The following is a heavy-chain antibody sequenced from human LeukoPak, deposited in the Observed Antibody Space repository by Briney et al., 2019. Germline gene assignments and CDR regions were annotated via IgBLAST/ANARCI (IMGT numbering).Heavy chain of an antibody. Sequence: PSETLSLTCDVSGYSISRGYYWGWVRQSPGKGLEWIANIHHSGRTYYNPSLKSRVTISVDMSKNQISLKLTSVTAADTAVYHCTRETIRFCSHTDCLQGEFWGQGALVTVSS. V-gene: IGHV4-38-2*02. CDR2: IHHSGRT. D-gene: IGHD2-15*01. CDR3: TRETIRFCSHTDCLQGEF. J-gene: IGHJ4*02. CDR1: GYSISRGYY.